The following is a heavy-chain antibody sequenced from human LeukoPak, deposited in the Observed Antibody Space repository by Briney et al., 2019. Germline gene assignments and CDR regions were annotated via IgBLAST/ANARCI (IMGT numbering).Heavy chain of an antibody. J-gene: IGHJ4*02. Sequence: PGGSLRLSCAASGFTFSSYSMNWVRQAPGKGLEWVSSISSSSSYIYYADSVKGRFTISRDNAKNSLYLQMNSLRAEDTAVYYCARVIRARPGIAAAGRGADYWGQGTLVTVSS. V-gene: IGHV3-21*01. CDR2: ISSSSSYI. CDR1: GFTFSSYS. CDR3: ARVIRARPGIAAAGRGADY. D-gene: IGHD6-13*01.